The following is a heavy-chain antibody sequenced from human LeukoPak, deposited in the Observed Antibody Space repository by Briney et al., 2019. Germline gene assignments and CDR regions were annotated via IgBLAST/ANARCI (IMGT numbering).Heavy chain of an antibody. Sequence: PGGSLRLSCAASGFTFCTYAMSGVRQAPGKGLEWGSGINGEGGSTYYADAVRGGFTISRDTSKSTLYLQMNSLTAEDTAVYYCARGGLTAAPYWGQGTLVTVSS. D-gene: IGHD5-18*01. V-gene: IGHV3-23*01. CDR2: INGEGGST. CDR3: ARGGLTAAPY. CDR1: GFTFCTYA. J-gene: IGHJ4*02.